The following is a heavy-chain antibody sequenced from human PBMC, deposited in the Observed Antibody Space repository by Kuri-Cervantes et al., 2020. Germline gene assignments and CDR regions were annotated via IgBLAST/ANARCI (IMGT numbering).Heavy chain of an antibody. J-gene: IGHJ4*02. CDR3: AREMGNWGYFDY. D-gene: IGHD7-27*01. V-gene: IGHV3-7*01. CDR2: IKEDGSEK. CDR1: EFTFGTYA. Sequence: GESVKISCAASEFTFGTYAMTWVRQAPGKGLEWVASIKEDGSEKYYVDSVKGRFTISRDNAKNSMYLQMNSLRAEDTAVYYCAREMGNWGYFDYWGQGTLVTVSS.